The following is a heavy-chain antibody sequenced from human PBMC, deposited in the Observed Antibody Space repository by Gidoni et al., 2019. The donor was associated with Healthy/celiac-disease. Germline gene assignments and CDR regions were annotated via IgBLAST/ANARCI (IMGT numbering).Heavy chain of an antibody. V-gene: IGHV3-30-3*01. CDR3: ARAYCSGGSCFNWFDP. J-gene: IGHJ5*02. D-gene: IGHD2-15*01. CDR1: GVAVSSDA. Sequence: QVQLVESGGGVVQPGRSLRLACAASGVAVSSDAMHWVRQAPGKGLEWVAVISYDGSNKYYADSVKGRFPISRDNSKTTLYLQMNRLRAEDTAVYYCARAYCSGGSCFNWFDPWGQGTLVTVSS. CDR2: ISYDGSNK.